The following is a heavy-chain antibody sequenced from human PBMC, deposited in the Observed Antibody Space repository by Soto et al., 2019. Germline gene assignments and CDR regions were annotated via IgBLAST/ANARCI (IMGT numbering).Heavy chain of an antibody. Sequence: EVQLVESGGGLVQPGGSLRLSCAASGFTFSFYAMHWVRQAPGKGLEYVSAISSNGVATYHANSVKGRFTISRDNSKNTLYLQLGSLRAEDMAVYYCARGGYCTNGVCGRSFDLWGQGTLVTVSS. V-gene: IGHV3-64*01. D-gene: IGHD2-8*01. J-gene: IGHJ3*01. CDR1: GFTFSFYA. CDR2: ISSNGVAT. CDR3: ARGGYCTNGVCGRSFDL.